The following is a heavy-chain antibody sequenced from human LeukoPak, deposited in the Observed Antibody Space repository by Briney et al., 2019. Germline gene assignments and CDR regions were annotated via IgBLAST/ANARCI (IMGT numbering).Heavy chain of an antibody. Sequence: GGSLRLSCEASGFTFSSYGMHWVRQAPGRGLEWVALITYDGYYKYYADSVKGRFTISSDNSKNTLYLHMNNLRPEDTAVYYCAKDRSAAVRASPMDSWGQGTLVIVSS. D-gene: IGHD3-10*01. CDR1: GFTFSSYG. V-gene: IGHV3-30*18. CDR2: ITYDGYYK. CDR3: AKDRSAAVRASPMDS. J-gene: IGHJ4*02.